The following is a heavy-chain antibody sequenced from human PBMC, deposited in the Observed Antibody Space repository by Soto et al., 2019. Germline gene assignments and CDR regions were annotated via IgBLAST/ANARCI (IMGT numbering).Heavy chain of an antibody. CDR3: ARSLGVVVAATPHDAFDI. CDR2: INPSGGST. J-gene: IGHJ3*02. Sequence: ASVKVSCKASGYTFTSYYMHWVRQAPGQGLEWMGIINPSGGSTSYAQKFQGRVTMTRDTSTSTVYMELSSLRSEDTAVYYCARSLGVVVAATPHDAFDIWGQGTMVTVSS. D-gene: IGHD2-15*01. V-gene: IGHV1-46*03. CDR1: GYTFTSYY.